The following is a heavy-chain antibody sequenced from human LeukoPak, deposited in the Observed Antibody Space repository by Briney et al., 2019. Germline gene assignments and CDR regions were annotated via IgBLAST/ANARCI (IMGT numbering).Heavy chain of an antibody. CDR1: GGSISDFY. CDR2: IYYSENT. D-gene: IGHD4-17*01. CDR3: ARGPFTATTWYFDL. Sequence: SETLSLTCTISGGSISDFYWTWIRQPPGKGLEWIGYIYYSENTKYNPSLKSRVTMSADTSKNQFSLTLTSVTAADTAVYYCARGPFTATTWYFDLWGRGTLATVSS. V-gene: IGHV4-59*01. J-gene: IGHJ2*01.